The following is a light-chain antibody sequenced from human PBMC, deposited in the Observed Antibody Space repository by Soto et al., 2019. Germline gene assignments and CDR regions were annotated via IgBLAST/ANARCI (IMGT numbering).Light chain of an antibody. CDR1: NSDIGAYDY. CDR2: EVT. V-gene: IGLV2-14*01. J-gene: IGLJ1*01. Sequence: QSALTQPASVSGSPGQSITISCTGSNSDIGAYDYVSWYQQHPGKPPTLLIYEVTFRPSGVPNRFSGSKSGNTATLTISGLLTEDEADYYCAAWDDILNGYVFGTGTKLTVL. CDR3: AAWDDILNGYV.